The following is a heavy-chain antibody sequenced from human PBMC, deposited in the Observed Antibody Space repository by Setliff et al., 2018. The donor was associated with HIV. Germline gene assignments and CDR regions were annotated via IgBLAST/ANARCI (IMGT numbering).Heavy chain of an antibody. V-gene: IGHV1-2*02. CDR1: GYTFTGYY. J-gene: IGHJ5*02. Sequence: ASVKVSCKASGYTFTGYYIHWVRQAPGQGLEWMGWINPNSGGTNYAQKFQGRVTMTRDTSISTAYMELSRLRPDDTAVYYCSRDDYYDSSANWFDPWGQGTLVTVSS. CDR2: INPNSGGT. D-gene: IGHD3-22*01. CDR3: SRDDYYDSSANWFDP.